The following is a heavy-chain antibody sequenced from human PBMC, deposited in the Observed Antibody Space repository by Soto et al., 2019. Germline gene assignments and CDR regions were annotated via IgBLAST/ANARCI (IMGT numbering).Heavy chain of an antibody. J-gene: IGHJ4*02. D-gene: IGHD3-10*01. CDR1: GLTFSSYA. CDR3: AKARGEASGSFDY. V-gene: IGHV3-23*01. CDR2: VRDSGGST. Sequence: EVQLLESGGGLVQPGGSLRLSCAASGLTFSSYAMSWVRQAPGKGLEWVSGVRDSGGSTYYADSVKGRFTISRDNSKDTLFLQTDSLRPEDTAGECGAKARGEASGSFDYWGQGTLVSVSS.